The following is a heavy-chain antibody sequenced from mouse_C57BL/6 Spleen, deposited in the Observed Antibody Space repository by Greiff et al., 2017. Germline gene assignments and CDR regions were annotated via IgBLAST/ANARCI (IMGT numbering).Heavy chain of an antibody. J-gene: IGHJ1*03. V-gene: IGHV1-53*01. D-gene: IGHD1-1*01. CDR1: GYTFTSYW. CDR2: INPSNGGT. Sequence: QVQLKQPGTELVKPGASVKLSCKASGYTFTSYWMHWVKQRPGQGLEWIGNINPSNGGTNYNEKVKSKATLTVDKSSSTAYMQLSSLTSEDSAVYYCAMDPITTVVARYWYFDVWGTGTTVTVSS. CDR3: AMDPITTVVARYWYFDV.